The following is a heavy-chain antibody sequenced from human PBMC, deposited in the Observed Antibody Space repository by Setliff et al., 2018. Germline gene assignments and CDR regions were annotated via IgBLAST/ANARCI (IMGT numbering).Heavy chain of an antibody. J-gene: IGHJ4*02. D-gene: IGHD2-21*02. V-gene: IGHV4-59*01. CDR1: GDSINDYY. CDR2: VFFTGDT. Sequence: KPSETLSLTCTVSGDSINDYYWGWIRQPPGKGLEWIGYVFFTGDTDYNPSLGSRVTISLDRSKTQFSLKLSSVTAADTAVYYCARGGVTAVWDLTDWGQGTLGTVS. CDR3: ARGGVTAVWDLTD.